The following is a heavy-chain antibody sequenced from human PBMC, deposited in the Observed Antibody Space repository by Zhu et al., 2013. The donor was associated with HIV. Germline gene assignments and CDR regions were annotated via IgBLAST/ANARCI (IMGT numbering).Heavy chain of an antibody. CDR2: IIPIFGTA. D-gene: IGHD3-16*02. CDR3: ARCMITFGGVIVLDPSCYGMDV. CDR1: GGTFSSYA. Sequence: QVQLVQSGAEVKKPGSSVKVSCKASGGTFSSYAISWVRQAPGQGLEWMGGIIPIFGTANYAQKFQGRVTITADESTSTAYMELSSLRSEDTAVYYCARCMITFGGVIVLDPSCYGMDVWGQGTTVTVSS. J-gene: IGHJ6*02. V-gene: IGHV1-69*01.